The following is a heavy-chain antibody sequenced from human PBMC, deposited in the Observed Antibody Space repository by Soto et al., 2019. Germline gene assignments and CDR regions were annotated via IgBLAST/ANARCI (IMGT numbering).Heavy chain of an antibody. CDR1: GFTFSSYS. D-gene: IGHD3-22*01. J-gene: IGHJ5*02. V-gene: IGHV3-21*01. Sequence: LRLSCAASGFTFSSYSMNWVRQASGKGLEWVSSISSSSSYIYYADSVKGRFTISRDNAKNSLYLQMNSLRAEDTAVYYCAKAQNYYFDSGTYNWFDPWGHGTLVTVAS. CDR3: AKAQNYYFDSGTYNWFDP. CDR2: ISSSSSYI.